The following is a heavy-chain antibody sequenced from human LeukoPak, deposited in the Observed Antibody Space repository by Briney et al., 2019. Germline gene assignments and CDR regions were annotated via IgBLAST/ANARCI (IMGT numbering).Heavy chain of an antibody. CDR1: GFAFSRYW. CDR2: IKQDGSDK. D-gene: IGHD3-10*01. CDR3: ARLVPKASRYYVSGTGGYFDY. J-gene: IGHJ4*02. Sequence: GGSLRLSCAASGFAFSRYWMNWVRQAPGKGLEWVANIKQDGSDKRYVDSVRGRFTISRDNSNNLLYLQMDSLRAEDTAVYYCARLVPKASRYYVSGTGGYFDYWGQGALVTVSS. V-gene: IGHV3-7*01.